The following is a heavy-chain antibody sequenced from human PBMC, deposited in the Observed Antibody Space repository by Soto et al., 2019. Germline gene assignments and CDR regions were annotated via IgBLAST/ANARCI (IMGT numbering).Heavy chain of an antibody. Sequence: PGGSLRLSCAASGFTFDDYAMHWVRQAPGKGLEWVSGISWNSGSIGYADSVKGRFTISRDNAKNSLYLQMNSLRAEDTALYYCAKDTEFGDFWSGYIDYWGQGTLVTVSS. J-gene: IGHJ4*02. CDR2: ISWNSGSI. CDR1: GFTFDDYA. V-gene: IGHV3-9*01. CDR3: AKDTEFGDFWSGYIDY. D-gene: IGHD3-3*01.